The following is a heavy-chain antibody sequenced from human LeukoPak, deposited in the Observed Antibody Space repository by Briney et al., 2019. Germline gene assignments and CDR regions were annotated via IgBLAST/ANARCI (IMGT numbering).Heavy chain of an antibody. D-gene: IGHD3-10*01. V-gene: IGHV3-20*04. CDR3: ARDGYYGSGSYYRGIFDY. Sequence: GGSLRLSCAASGFTFDDYGMSWVRQAPGKGLEWVSGINWNGGSTGYADSVKGRFTISRDNAKNSLYLQMNSLRAEDTALYYCARDGYYGSGSYYRGIFDYWGQGTLVTVSS. CDR1: GFTFDDYG. CDR2: INWNGGST. J-gene: IGHJ4*02.